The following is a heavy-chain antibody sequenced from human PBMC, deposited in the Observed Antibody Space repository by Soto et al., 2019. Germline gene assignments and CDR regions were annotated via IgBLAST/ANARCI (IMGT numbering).Heavy chain of an antibody. J-gene: IGHJ1*01. CDR3: AKDQGYYYDSSGYHEYFQH. CDR2: ISYDGSNK. Sequence: GGSLRLSCAASGFTFSSYGMHWVRQAPGKGLEWVAVISYDGSNKYYADSVKGRFTISRDNSKNTLYLQMNSPRAEDTAVYYCAKDQGYYYDSSGYHEYFQHWGQGTLVTVSS. CDR1: GFTFSSYG. V-gene: IGHV3-30*18. D-gene: IGHD3-22*01.